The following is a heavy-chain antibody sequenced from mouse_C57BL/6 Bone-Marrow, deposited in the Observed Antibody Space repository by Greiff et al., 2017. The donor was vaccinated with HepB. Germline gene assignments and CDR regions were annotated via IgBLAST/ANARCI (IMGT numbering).Heavy chain of an antibody. V-gene: IGHV1-54*01. CDR1: GYDFTNYL. D-gene: IGHD1-1*01. CDR2: INPGSGGT. CDR3: ARDYGSSYRYFDV. J-gene: IGHJ1*03. Sequence: VQLQQSGAELVRPGTSVKVSCKASGYDFTNYLIEWVKQRPGQGLEWIGVINPGSGGTNYNEKFKGKATLTADKSSSTAYMQLSSLTSEDSAVYFCARDYGSSYRYFDVWGTGTTVTVSS.